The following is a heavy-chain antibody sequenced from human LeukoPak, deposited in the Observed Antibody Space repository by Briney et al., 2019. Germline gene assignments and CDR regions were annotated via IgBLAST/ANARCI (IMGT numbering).Heavy chain of an antibody. CDR1: GFSINSTT. CDR2: ISSSSVYK. J-gene: IGHJ4*02. CDR3: ARICYYDSSGYSC. D-gene: IGHD3-22*01. Sequence: GGSLRRSCAVSGFSINSTTMNWVRQPPGKGLEWVSSISSSSVYKQYADSLKGRFTISRDNAKHSLYLEMTNLRAEDTAVYYCARICYYDSSGYSCWGQGTLVTVSS. V-gene: IGHV3-21*01.